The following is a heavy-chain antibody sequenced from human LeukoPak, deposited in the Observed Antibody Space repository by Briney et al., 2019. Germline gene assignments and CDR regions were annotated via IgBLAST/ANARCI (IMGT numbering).Heavy chain of an antibody. CDR3: ARRSAAKNAFDI. D-gene: IGHD6-25*01. CDR1: GFTFTSYD. V-gene: IGHV3-21*01. CDR2: ISSSSSYI. Sequence: GGSRRLSCVTSGFTFTSYDMNWVRQAPGKGLEWVSSISSSSSYIHYADSLKGRFTISRDNAKNTLYLQMNSLRAEDTAVYYCARRSAAKNAFDIWGQGTMVTVSS. J-gene: IGHJ3*02.